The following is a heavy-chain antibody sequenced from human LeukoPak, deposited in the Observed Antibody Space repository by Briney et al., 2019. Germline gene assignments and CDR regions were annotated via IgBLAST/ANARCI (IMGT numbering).Heavy chain of an antibody. Sequence: SVKVSCKASGGTFSSYAISWVRQAPGQGLEWMGRIIPILGIANYAQKFQGRVTITADKSTSTAYMELSSLRSEDTAVYYCARDQGYSSGWNGFDYWGQGTLVTVSS. D-gene: IGHD6-19*01. CDR3: ARDQGYSSGWNGFDY. J-gene: IGHJ4*02. V-gene: IGHV1-69*04. CDR1: GGTFSSYA. CDR2: IIPILGIA.